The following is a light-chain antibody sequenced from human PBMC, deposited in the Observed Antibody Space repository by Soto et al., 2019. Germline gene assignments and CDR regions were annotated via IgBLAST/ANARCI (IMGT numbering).Light chain of an antibody. CDR1: QTISTY. Sequence: DIQMTQSPSSLSASVGDRVTITCRASQTISTYLNWYQQNPGKAPKLLIYAASTLQSGVPSRFSGSGSGTYFTLTISSLPPDDFATYYCQQSHGIPYTFGQGTKLEIK. V-gene: IGKV1-39*01. CDR2: AAS. CDR3: QQSHGIPYT. J-gene: IGKJ2*01.